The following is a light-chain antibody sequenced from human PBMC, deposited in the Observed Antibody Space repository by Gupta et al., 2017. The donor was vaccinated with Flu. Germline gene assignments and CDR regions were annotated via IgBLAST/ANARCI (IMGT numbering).Light chain of an antibody. CDR3: QQGYKTTRT. V-gene: IGKV1-39*01. CDR1: QSINLY. Sequence: DIQLPQSPSSLSASVGDRITITCRASQSINLYLSWYQQRPGTAPKLLSDAASSLQSGVPSRCSGTGSGTDGTLNISSLQPEDGATYYCQQGYKTTRTVGQGTKLESK. J-gene: IGKJ2*01. CDR2: AAS.